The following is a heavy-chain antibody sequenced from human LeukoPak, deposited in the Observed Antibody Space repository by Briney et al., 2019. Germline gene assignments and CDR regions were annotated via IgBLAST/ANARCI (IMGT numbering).Heavy chain of an antibody. CDR3: ARDSYSYGPFDY. J-gene: IGHJ4*02. CDR2: ISSSSSYI. V-gene: IGHV3-21*01. D-gene: IGHD5-18*01. Sequence: PGGSLRLSCAASGFTFSSYSMNWVRQAPGKGLEWVSSISSSSSYIYYADSVKGRFTISRDNAKNSLYLQMNSLRAEDTAVYYCARDSYSYGPFDYWGQGTLVTVSS. CDR1: GFTFSSYS.